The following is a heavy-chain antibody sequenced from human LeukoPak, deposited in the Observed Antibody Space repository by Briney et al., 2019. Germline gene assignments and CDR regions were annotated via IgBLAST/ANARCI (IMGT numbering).Heavy chain of an antibody. D-gene: IGHD3-10*01. Sequence: GSLRLSCAASGFTFSSYPMHWVRQAPGKGLEWVAVISYDGSNKYYADSVKGRFTISRDNSKNTLYLQMNSLRAEDTAVYYCAKDGSELTYYFDYWGQGTLVTVSS. V-gene: IGHV3-30*04. CDR3: AKDGSELTYYFDY. CDR2: ISYDGSNK. CDR1: GFTFSSYP. J-gene: IGHJ4*02.